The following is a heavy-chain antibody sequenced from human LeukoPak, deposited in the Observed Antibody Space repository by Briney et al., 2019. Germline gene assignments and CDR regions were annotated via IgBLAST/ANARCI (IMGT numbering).Heavy chain of an antibody. D-gene: IGHD2-21*02. J-gene: IGHJ4*02. Sequence: PAGSLTLSCVASAFTFSTFAMHWVRQAPGKGLEWVAVISFDGSNKYYADSVKGRFTISRDNSKNTLYLQMNSLRAEDTAVYYCARDGAYCGGDCYFAQYFDYWGQGTLVTVSS. V-gene: IGHV3-30-3*01. CDR2: ISFDGSNK. CDR3: ARDGAYCGGDCYFAQYFDY. CDR1: AFTFSTFA.